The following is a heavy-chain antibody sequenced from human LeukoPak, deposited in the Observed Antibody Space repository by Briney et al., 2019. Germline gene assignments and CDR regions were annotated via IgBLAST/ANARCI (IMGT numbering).Heavy chain of an antibody. CDR2: ICHSGST. V-gene: IGHV4-38-2*02. J-gene: IGHJ4*02. D-gene: IGHD6-19*01. CDR1: GYSISSGYY. Sequence: SETLSLTCTVSGYSISSGYYWGWIRQPPGKGLEWIGSICHSGSTYCNSSLKSRVTISVDTSKNQFSLKLSSVTAADTAVYYCARDSGSGWYAFDYWGQGTLVTVSS. CDR3: ARDSGSGWYAFDY.